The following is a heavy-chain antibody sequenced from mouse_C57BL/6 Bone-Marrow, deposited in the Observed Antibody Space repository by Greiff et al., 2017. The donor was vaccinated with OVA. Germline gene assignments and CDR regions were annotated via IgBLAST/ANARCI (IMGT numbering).Heavy chain of an antibody. CDR3: ARRDYDGYYVLFAY. CDR2: IHPNSGST. Sequence: QVQLKQPGAELVKPGASVKLSCKASGYTFTSYWMHWVKQRPGQGLEWIGMIHPNSGSTNYNEKFKSKATLTVDKSSSTAYMQLSSLTSEDSAVYYCARRDYDGYYVLFAYWGQGTLVTVSA. CDR1: GYTFTSYW. J-gene: IGHJ3*01. V-gene: IGHV1-64*01. D-gene: IGHD2-3*01.